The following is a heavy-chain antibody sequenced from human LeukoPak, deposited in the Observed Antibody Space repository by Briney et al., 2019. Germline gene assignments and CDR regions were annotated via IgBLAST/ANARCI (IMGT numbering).Heavy chain of an antibody. J-gene: IGHJ4*02. CDR1: GFTFSNFW. Sequence: GGSLRLSCAASGFTFSNFWMLWVRQAPGKGLVWVSRIKGDGSVTTYADSVKGRFTISRDNAKNTLYLQMNSLSAEDTAVYYCAKAPGHHDYAALGNWGQGTLVTVSS. D-gene: IGHD4-17*01. CDR2: IKGDGSVT. CDR3: AKAPGHHDYAALGN. V-gene: IGHV3-74*01.